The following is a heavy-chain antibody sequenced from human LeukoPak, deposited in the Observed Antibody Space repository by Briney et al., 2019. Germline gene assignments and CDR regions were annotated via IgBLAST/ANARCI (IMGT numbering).Heavy chain of an antibody. V-gene: IGHV3-21*01. Sequence: GGSLRLSCAASGFTFSSYSMNWVRQAPGKGLEWVSSISSSSSYIYYADSVKGRFTISRDNAKNSLYLQMNSLRAEDTAVYYCASEVGATGDYWGQGTLVTVSS. CDR3: ASEVGATGDY. CDR2: ISSSSSYI. CDR1: GFTFSSYS. D-gene: IGHD1-26*01. J-gene: IGHJ4*02.